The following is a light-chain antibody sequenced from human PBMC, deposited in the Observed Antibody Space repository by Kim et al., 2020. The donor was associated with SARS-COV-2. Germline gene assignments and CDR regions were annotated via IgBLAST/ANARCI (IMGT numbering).Light chain of an antibody. CDR1: QSVSSN. J-gene: IGKJ2*01. V-gene: IGKV3D-15*03. CDR2: GAS. Sequence: EIVMTQSPATLSVSPGERATLSCRASQSVSSNLAWYQQKPGQAPRLLIYGASIRATGIPARFSGSGSGTEFTLTISILQSEDFAVYYCQQYNNWPGTFGQGTK. CDR3: QQYNNWPGT.